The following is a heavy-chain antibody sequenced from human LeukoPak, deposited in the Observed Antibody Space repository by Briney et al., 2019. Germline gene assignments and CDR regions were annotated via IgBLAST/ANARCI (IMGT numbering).Heavy chain of an antibody. J-gene: IGHJ4*02. D-gene: IGHD4-17*01. Sequence: GGSLRLSCAASGFTFSSYGMHWVRQAPGKGLEWVAVISYDGSNKYYADSVKGRFTISRDNSKNMLYLQMNSLRAEDTAVYYCAKDPTTVTTGPGYYFDYWGQGTLVTVSS. CDR1: GFTFSSYG. CDR2: ISYDGSNK. V-gene: IGHV3-30*18. CDR3: AKDPTTVTTGPGYYFDY.